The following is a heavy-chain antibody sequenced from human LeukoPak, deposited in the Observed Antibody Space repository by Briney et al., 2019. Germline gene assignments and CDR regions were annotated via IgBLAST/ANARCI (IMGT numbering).Heavy chain of an antibody. J-gene: IGHJ6*03. Sequence: SETLSLTCAVYGGSFSDYSWSWIRQPPGKGLEWIGEINHSGGTNHNPSLMSRVIMSVDTSKNQFSLKVSSVTAADTAVYYCATYVVPADSDYYYYYMDVWGKGTTVTVSS. D-gene: IGHD2-2*01. V-gene: IGHV4-34*01. CDR3: ATYVVPADSDYYYYYMDV. CDR2: INHSGGT. CDR1: GGSFSDYS.